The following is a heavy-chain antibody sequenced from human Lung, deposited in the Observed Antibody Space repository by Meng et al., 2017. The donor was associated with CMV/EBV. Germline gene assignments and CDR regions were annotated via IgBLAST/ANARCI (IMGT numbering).Heavy chain of an antibody. CDR2: IYPGDSDT. J-gene: IGHJ3*02. CDR3: ARRDRAYCGGNCYREAFDI. V-gene: IGHV5-51*01. D-gene: IGHD2-21*01. Sequence: GESLKISCKGSGYSFASYWIAWVRQMPGKGLEWMGIIYPGDSDTRYSPSFQGQVTISADQSISTAYLQWSSLKASDTAMYYCARRDRAYCGGNCYREAFDIWXQGTMVXVSS. CDR1: GYSFASYW.